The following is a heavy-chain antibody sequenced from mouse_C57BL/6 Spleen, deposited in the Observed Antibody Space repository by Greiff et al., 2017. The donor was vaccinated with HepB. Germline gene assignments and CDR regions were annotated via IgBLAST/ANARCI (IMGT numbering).Heavy chain of an antibody. CDR3: APTTVVATSYYAMDY. CDR1: GFTFSDYG. J-gene: IGHJ4*01. CDR2: ISSGSSTI. Sequence: VQLKESGGGLVKPGGSLKLSCAASGFTFSDYGMHWVRQAPEKGLEWVAYISSGSSTIYYADTVKGRFTISRDNAKNTLFLQMTSLMSEDTAMYYCAPTTVVATSYYAMDYWGQGTSVTVSS. D-gene: IGHD1-1*01. V-gene: IGHV5-17*01.